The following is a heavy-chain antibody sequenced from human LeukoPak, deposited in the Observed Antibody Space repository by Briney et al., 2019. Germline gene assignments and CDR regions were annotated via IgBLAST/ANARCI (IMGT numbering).Heavy chain of an antibody. J-gene: IGHJ4*02. Sequence: SVKVSFKASGGTFSSYAISWVRQAPGQGLEWMGGIIPIFGTANYAQKFQGRVTITADESTSTAYMELSSLRSEDTAVYYCARGRGYCSGGSCYSGDYWGQGTLVTVSS. CDR2: IIPIFGTA. CDR3: ARGRGYCSGGSCYSGDY. CDR1: GGTFSSYA. V-gene: IGHV1-69*13. D-gene: IGHD2-15*01.